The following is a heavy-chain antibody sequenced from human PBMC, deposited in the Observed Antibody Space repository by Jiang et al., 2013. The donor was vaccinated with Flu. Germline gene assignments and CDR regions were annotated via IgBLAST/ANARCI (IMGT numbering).Heavy chain of an antibody. V-gene: IGHV1-18*04. D-gene: IGHD4-17*01. CDR3: ARDRWSYYGDLHYYYFDY. CDR2: ISAYNGNT. Sequence: GAEVKKPGASVKVSCKASGYTFTSYGISWVRQAPGQGLEWMGWISAYNGNTNYAQKLQGRVTMTTDTSTSTAYMELRSLRSDDTAVYYCARDRWSYYGDLHYYYFDYWGREPWSPSPQ. J-gene: IGHJ4*02. CDR1: GYTFTSYG.